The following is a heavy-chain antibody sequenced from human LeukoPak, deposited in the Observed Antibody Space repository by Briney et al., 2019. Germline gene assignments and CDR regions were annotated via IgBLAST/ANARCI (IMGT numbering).Heavy chain of an antibody. J-gene: IGHJ4*02. Sequence: SETLSLTRTVSGGSISSSSYYWGWIRQPPGKGLEWIGSIYYSGSTYYNPSLKSRVTISVDTSKNQFSLKLSSVTAADTAVYYCATGLRWYYFDYWGQGTLVTVSS. CDR2: IYYSGST. CDR1: GGSISSSSYY. V-gene: IGHV4-39*07. CDR3: ATGLRWYYFDY. D-gene: IGHD4-23*01.